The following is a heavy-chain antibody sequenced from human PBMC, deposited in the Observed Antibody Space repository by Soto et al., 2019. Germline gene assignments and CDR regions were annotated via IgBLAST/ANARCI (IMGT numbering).Heavy chain of an antibody. V-gene: IGHV3-73*01. CDR1: GFTFSGSA. J-gene: IGHJ4*02. Sequence: PGGSLRLSCAASGFTFSGSAMHWVRQASGKGLEWVGRIRSKANSYATAYAASVKGRFTISRDDSKNTAYLQMNSLKTEDTAVYYCTRWEEYSSSSLPFDYWGQGTLVTVS. CDR2: IRSKANSYAT. CDR3: TRWEEYSSSSLPFDY. D-gene: IGHD6-6*01.